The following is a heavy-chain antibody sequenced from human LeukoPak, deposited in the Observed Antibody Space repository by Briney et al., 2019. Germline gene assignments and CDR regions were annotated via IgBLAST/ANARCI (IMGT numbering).Heavy chain of an antibody. D-gene: IGHD2-2*02. CDR1: GGSFSGYY. CDR3: ARGPIWHRKFDP. V-gene: IGHV4-34*01. J-gene: IGHJ5*02. Sequence: SETLSLTCAVYGGSFSGYYWSWIRQPPGKGLEWIGEINHSGSTNYNPSLKSRVTISVDTSKNQFSLKLSSVTAADTAAYYCARGPIWHRKFDPWGQGTLVTVSS. CDR2: INHSGST.